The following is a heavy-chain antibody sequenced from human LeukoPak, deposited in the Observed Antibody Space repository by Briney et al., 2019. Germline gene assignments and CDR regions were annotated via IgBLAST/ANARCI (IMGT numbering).Heavy chain of an antibody. V-gene: IGHV1-46*01. CDR3: ARDLGGSYQDY. Sequence: ASVKVSCKASGYTLTTYYMHWVRQAPGQEFEWMGIINPSGGSTNYAQKFQGRVTMTRDTSTSTAYMQLSSLRSDDTAVYYCARDLGGSYQDYWGQGTLVTVSS. CDR2: INPSGGST. D-gene: IGHD1-26*01. CDR1: GYTLTTYY. J-gene: IGHJ4*02.